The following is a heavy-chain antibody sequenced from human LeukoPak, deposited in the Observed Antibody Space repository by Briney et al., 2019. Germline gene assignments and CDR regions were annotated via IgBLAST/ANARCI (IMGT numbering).Heavy chain of an antibody. D-gene: IGHD2-2*01. J-gene: IGHJ3*02. Sequence: PSETLSLTCAVYGGSFSGYYWSWLRQPPGKGLEWIGEINHSGSTNYNPSLKSRVTISVDTSKNQFSLKLSSVTAADTAVYYCAGAAYCSSTSCYRPDIWGQGTMVTVSS. CDR3: AGAAYCSSTSCYRPDI. V-gene: IGHV4-34*01. CDR2: INHSGST. CDR1: GGSFSGYY.